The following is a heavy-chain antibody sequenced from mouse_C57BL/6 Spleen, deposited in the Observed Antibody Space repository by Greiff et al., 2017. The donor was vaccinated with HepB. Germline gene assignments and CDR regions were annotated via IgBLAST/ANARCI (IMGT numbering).Heavy chain of an antibody. CDR3: AKSYYDYDGPNYYAMDY. Sequence: VQLQQSGPGLVQPSQSLSITCTVSGFSLTSYGVHWVRQPPGKGLEWLGVIWSGGSTDYNAAFISRLSISKDNSKSQVFFKMNSLQADDTAIYYCAKSYYDYDGPNYYAMDYWGQGTSVTVSS. D-gene: IGHD2-4*01. CDR1: GFSLTSYG. J-gene: IGHJ4*01. CDR2: IWSGGST. V-gene: IGHV2-4*01.